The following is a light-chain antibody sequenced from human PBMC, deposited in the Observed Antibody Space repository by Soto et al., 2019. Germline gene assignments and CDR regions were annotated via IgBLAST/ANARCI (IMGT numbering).Light chain of an antibody. J-gene: IGKJ1*01. CDR1: QNLSSGY. V-gene: IGKV3-20*01. CDR2: AAS. Sequence: EIVLTQSPGTLSLSPGERATLSCRASQNLSSGYLAWYRQRPGQAPRILIYAASSRATGIPDRFIGSGSGTDFTLTISRLEPEDFAVYYCQQYDTSPRTFGRWTKVE. CDR3: QQYDTSPRT.